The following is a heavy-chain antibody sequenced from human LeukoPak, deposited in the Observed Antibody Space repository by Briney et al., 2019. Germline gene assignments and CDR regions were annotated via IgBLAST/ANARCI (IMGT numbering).Heavy chain of an antibody. CDR3: AKDRGGYSYGYPDAFDI. J-gene: IGHJ3*02. Sequence: GGSLRLSCAASGFTFSGYAMSWVRQAPGKGLEWVSAISGSGGSTYYADSVKGRFTISRDNSKSTLYLQMNSLRAEDTAVYYCAKDRGGYSYGYPDAFDIWGQGTMVTVSS. D-gene: IGHD5-18*01. V-gene: IGHV3-23*01. CDR2: ISGSGGST. CDR1: GFTFSGYA.